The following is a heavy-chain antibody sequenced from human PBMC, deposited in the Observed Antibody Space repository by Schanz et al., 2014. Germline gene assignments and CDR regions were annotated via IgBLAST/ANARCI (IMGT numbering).Heavy chain of an antibody. V-gene: IGHV1-69*08. CDR3: ARDPTWRICSSASCFRDWFDP. D-gene: IGHD2-2*01. Sequence: QVQLVQSGAEVKRPGSSVKVSCKASGGTFSSYTISWVRQAPGQGLEWMGRIYLSDGSTRYAQKFQGRVTVTRDTSTTTVYMDLSSLISEDTAVYYCARDPTWRICSSASCFRDWFDPWGQGTLVTVSS. CDR2: IYLSDGST. CDR1: GGTFSSYT. J-gene: IGHJ5*02.